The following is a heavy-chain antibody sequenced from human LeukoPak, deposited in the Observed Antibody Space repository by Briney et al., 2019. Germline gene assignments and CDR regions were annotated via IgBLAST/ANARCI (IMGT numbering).Heavy chain of an antibody. Sequence: SETLSLTCTVSGGSISSYYWSWIRQPAGKGLEWIGRIYTSGSTNYNPSFKSRVTMSVDTSKNQFSLKLSSVTAADTAVYYCARDRIQGYCSSTSCYENHYYYYYMDVWGKGTTVTVSS. CDR3: ARDRIQGYCSSTSCYENHYYYYYMDV. CDR1: GGSISSYY. CDR2: IYTSGST. J-gene: IGHJ6*03. V-gene: IGHV4-4*07. D-gene: IGHD2-2*01.